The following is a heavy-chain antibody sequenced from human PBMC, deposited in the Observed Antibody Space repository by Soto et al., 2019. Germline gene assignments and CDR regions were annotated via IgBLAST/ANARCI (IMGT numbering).Heavy chain of an antibody. Sequence: QVQVVESGGGVVQPGRSLRLSCAASGFTFSSYGMHWVRQAPGKGLEWVAVIWSDGSEKYYADSVKGRFTISRDNSKNTLYLQMNTLRDEDTAVYYCASAAGAFAHWCQGTLVTVSS. CDR2: IWSDGSEK. D-gene: IGHD1-26*01. CDR1: GFTFSSYG. J-gene: IGHJ4*02. CDR3: ASAAGAFAH. V-gene: IGHV3-33*01.